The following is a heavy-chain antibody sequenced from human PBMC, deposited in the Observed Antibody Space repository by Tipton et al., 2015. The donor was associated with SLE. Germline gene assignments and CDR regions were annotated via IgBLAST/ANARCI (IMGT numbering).Heavy chain of an antibody. CDR3: ARESATSGDFDY. J-gene: IGHJ4*02. V-gene: IGHV4-61*01. CDR1: GGSITSSSYY. D-gene: IGHD4-17*01. Sequence: TLSLTCTVSGGSITSSSYYWGWIRQPPGKGLEWIGYSYYSGSTNYNPSLKSRVTISVDTSKNQFSLKLRSVTAADTAVYYCARESATSGDFDYWGQGTLVTVSS. CDR2: SYYSGST.